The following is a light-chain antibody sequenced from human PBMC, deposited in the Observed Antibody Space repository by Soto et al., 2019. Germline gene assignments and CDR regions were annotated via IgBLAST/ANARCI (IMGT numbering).Light chain of an antibody. Sequence: DIQMTQSPSTLSASLGDRVTITCRASQSISNWLAWYQQKPGKAPKVLIYDASSLESGVPSRFSGSGSGTEFTLTISSLQPDDFAPYYCQQYRSYPWTFGHGTKVDIK. J-gene: IGKJ1*01. CDR2: DAS. CDR3: QQYRSYPWT. V-gene: IGKV1-5*01. CDR1: QSISNW.